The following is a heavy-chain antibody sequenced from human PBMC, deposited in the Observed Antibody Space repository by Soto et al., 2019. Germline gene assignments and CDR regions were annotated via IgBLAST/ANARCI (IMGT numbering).Heavy chain of an antibody. CDR2: IIANNGTA. Sequence: ASVKVSCKASGGTFSSYAISWVRQAPGQGLEWMGWIIANNGTANYAQKLQGRVTMTTDTSTSTAYMELRSLRSDDTAVYYCARANWNDVSWFDPWGQGTLVTVSS. CDR3: ARANWNDVSWFDP. CDR1: GGTFSSYA. J-gene: IGHJ5*02. V-gene: IGHV1-18*01. D-gene: IGHD1-1*01.